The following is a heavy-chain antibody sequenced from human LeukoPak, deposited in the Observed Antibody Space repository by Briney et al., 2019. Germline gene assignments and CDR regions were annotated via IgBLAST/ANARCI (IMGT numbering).Heavy chain of an antibody. CDR1: GFTFSSYG. J-gene: IGHJ6*03. D-gene: IGHD3-10*01. Sequence: GGSLRLSCAASGFTFSSYGMYWVRQAPGKGLEWVAFTRYDGSNKYYADSVKGRFTISRDNSKNTLYLQMNSLRAEDTAVYYCAKTHPPSNYYGSGYYYYYMDVWGKGTTVTISS. CDR2: TRYDGSNK. CDR3: AKTHPPSNYYGSGYYYYYMDV. V-gene: IGHV3-30*02.